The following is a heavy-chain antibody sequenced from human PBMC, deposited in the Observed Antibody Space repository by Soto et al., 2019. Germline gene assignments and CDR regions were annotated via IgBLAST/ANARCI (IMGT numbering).Heavy chain of an antibody. Sequence: EVQLLESGGGLVQPGGSLRLSCAASGFTFSSYAMSWVRQAPGKGLEWVSAISGSGGNTYYADSVKGRFTISRDNSKNTLYLQMNSLGAEDTAVYYCAKDSGGWYDASHIWGQGTMVTVSS. CDR2: ISGSGGNT. D-gene: IGHD6-19*01. CDR1: GFTFSSYA. V-gene: IGHV3-23*01. J-gene: IGHJ3*02. CDR3: AKDSGGWYDASHI.